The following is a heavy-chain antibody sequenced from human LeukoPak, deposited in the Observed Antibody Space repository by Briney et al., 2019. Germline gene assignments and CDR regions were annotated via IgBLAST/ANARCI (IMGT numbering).Heavy chain of an antibody. CDR2: ISGYNGNT. D-gene: IGHD3-22*01. J-gene: IGHJ4*02. Sequence: ASVKVSCKASGYTFTRYGISWVRQAPGQGLEWVGWISGYNGNTNHAQKLQGRVTMTTDTSTSTAYMELRSLRSDDTAVYYCARDYLNSGFSPEYYWGQGTLVTVSS. CDR1: GYTFTRYG. V-gene: IGHV1-18*01. CDR3: ARDYLNSGFSPEYY.